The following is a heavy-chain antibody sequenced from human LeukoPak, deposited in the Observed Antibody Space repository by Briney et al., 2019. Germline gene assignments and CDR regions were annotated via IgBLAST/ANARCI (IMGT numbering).Heavy chain of an antibody. CDR1: GFTFSSYW. D-gene: IGHD5-18*01. V-gene: IGHV3-7*01. Sequence: GGSLRLSCAASGFTFSSYWMSWVRQAPGKGLEWVANIKQDGSEKYYVDSVKGRFTISRDNAKNSLYLQMNSLRAEDTAVDYCARFVDTEYFDYWGQGTLVTVSS. CDR2: IKQDGSEK. CDR3: ARFVDTEYFDY. J-gene: IGHJ4*02.